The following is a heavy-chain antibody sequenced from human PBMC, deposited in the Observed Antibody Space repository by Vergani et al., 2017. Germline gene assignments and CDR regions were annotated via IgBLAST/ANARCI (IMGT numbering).Heavy chain of an antibody. J-gene: IGHJ6*02. CDR2: IYTSGST. V-gene: IGHV4-61*02. CDR3: ARGIVPAAKYYYYYGRDV. CDR1: GGSISSGSYY. D-gene: IGHD2-2*01. Sequence: QVQLQESGPGLVKPSQTLSLTCTVSGGSISSGSYYWSWIRQPAGKGLEWIGRIYTSGSTNYNPSLKSRVTISVDTSKNQFSLKLSSVTAADTAVYYCARGIVPAAKYYYYYGRDVWGQGTTVTVSS.